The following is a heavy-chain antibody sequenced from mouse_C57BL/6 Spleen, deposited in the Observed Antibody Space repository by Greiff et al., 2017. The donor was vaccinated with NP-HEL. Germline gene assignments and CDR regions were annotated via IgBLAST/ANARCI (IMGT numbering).Heavy chain of an antibody. CDR2: IDPSDSYT. V-gene: IGHV1-69*01. D-gene: IGHD1-1*01. J-gene: IGHJ4*01. Sequence: VQLQQPGAELVMPGASVKLSCKASGYTFTSYWMHWVKQRPGQGLEWIGEIDPSDSYTNYNQKFKGKSTLTVDKSSSTAYMQLSSLTSEDSAVYYCARMGYYGSSYNMDYWGQGTSVTVSS. CDR1: GYTFTSYW. CDR3: ARMGYYGSSYNMDY.